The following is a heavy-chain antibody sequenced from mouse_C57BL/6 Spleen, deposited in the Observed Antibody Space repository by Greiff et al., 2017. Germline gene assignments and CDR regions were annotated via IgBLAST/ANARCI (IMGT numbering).Heavy chain of an antibody. V-gene: IGHV5-6*01. CDR2: ISSGGSYT. CDR3: ARDGDYDGAMDY. CDR1: GFTFSSYG. J-gene: IGHJ4*01. D-gene: IGHD2-4*01. Sequence: EVQLQQSGGDLVKPGGSLKLSCAASGFTFSSYGMSWVRQTPDKRLEWVATISSGGSYTYYPDSVKGRFTISRDNAKNTLYLQMSSLKSEDTAMYYCARDGDYDGAMDYWGQGTSVTVSS.